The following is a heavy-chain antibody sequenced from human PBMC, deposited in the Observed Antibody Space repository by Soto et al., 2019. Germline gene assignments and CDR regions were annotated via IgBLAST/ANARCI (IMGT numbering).Heavy chain of an antibody. CDR2: IYSGGST. J-gene: IGHJ3*02. Sequence: GGSLRLSCAAPGFTVSSNYMSWVRQAPGKGLEWVSVIYSGGSTYYADSVKGRFTISRDNSKNTLYLQMNSLRAEDTAVYYCARREGGYYYDSSASRAFDIWGQGTMVTVSS. CDR3: ARREGGYYYDSSASRAFDI. CDR1: GFTVSSNY. V-gene: IGHV3-53*01. D-gene: IGHD3-22*01.